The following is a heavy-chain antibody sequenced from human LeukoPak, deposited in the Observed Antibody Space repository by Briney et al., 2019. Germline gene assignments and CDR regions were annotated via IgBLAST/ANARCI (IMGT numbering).Heavy chain of an antibody. CDR2: INWNGGST. CDR3: ARGPSNYDFWSGYHDY. J-gene: IGHJ4*02. CDR1: GFTFDDYG. V-gene: IGHV3-20*04. D-gene: IGHD3-3*01. Sequence: GGSLRLSCAASGFTFDDYGMSWVRQAPGKGLEWVSGINWNGGSTGYADSVKGRFTISRDNAKNSLYLQMNSLRAEDTAVYYCARGPSNYDFWSGYHDYWGQGTLVTVSS.